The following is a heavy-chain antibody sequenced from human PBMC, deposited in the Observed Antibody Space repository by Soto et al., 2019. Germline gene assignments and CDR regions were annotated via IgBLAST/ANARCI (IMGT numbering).Heavy chain of an antibody. V-gene: IGHV3-64*01. J-gene: IGHJ6*03. CDR2: ISSNGGST. CDR1: GFTFSSYA. Sequence: GSLRLSGAASGFTFSSYAMHWVRQAPGKGLEYVSAISSNGGSTYYANSVKGRFTISRDNSKNTLYLQMGSLRAEDMAVYYCARGAGAYYYYYYMDVWGKGTTVTVSS. CDR3: ARGAGAYYYYYYMDV.